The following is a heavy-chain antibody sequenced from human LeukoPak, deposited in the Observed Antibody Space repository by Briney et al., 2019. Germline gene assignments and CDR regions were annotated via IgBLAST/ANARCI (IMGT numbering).Heavy chain of an antibody. CDR1: GFTFSIYS. V-gene: IGHV3-21*06. D-gene: IGHD3-22*01. J-gene: IGHJ4*02. CDR3: ATKGDSSGPL. Sequence: GGSLRLSCAASGFTFSIYSMNWVRQAPGKGLEWVSSISSSGTYINYADSVKGRFTISRDNAKNSLHLQMSSLRAEDTAVYYCATKGDSSGPLWGQGTLVTVSS. CDR2: ISSSGTYI.